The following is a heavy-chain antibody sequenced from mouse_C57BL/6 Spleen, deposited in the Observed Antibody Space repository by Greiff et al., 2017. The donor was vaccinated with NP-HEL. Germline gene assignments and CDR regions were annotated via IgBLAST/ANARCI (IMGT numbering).Heavy chain of an antibody. D-gene: IGHD4-1*01. Sequence: VQVVESGGGLVKPGGSLKLSCAASGFTFSSYAMSWVRQTPEKRLEWVATISDGGSYTYYPDNVKGRFTISRDNAKNNLYLQMSHLKSEDTAMYYCARDRTGYAMDYWGQGTSVTVSS. V-gene: IGHV5-4*01. J-gene: IGHJ4*01. CDR1: GFTFSSYA. CDR2: ISDGGSYT. CDR3: ARDRTGYAMDY.